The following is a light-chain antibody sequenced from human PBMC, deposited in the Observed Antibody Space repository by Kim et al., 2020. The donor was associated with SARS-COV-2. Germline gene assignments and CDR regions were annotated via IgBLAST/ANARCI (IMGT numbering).Light chain of an antibody. V-gene: IGKV1-5*03. J-gene: IGKJ1*01. CDR3: QQYKTYWT. CDR2: KAS. Sequence: DIQMTQSPAILSASVGDKVTISCRASQTISDWLAWFQQKPGKAPKLLMYKASTLESGIPSRFSGSGSGTDFTLTISNLQPDDFAIYYCQQYKTYWTFGQGTKVDIK. CDR1: QTISDW.